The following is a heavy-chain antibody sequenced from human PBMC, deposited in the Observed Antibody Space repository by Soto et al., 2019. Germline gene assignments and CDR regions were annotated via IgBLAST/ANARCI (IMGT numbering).Heavy chain of an antibody. CDR3: ARLPYCSSTSCRNYYYYYGMDV. J-gene: IGHJ6*02. V-gene: IGHV5-51*01. Sequence: GESLKISCKGSGYSFTSYWIGWVRQMPGKGLEWMGIIYPGDSGTRYSPSFQGQVTISADKSISTAYLQWSSLKASDTAMYYCARLPYCSSTSCRNYYYYYGMDVWGQGTTVTVSS. CDR2: IYPGDSGT. CDR1: GYSFTSYW. D-gene: IGHD2-2*01.